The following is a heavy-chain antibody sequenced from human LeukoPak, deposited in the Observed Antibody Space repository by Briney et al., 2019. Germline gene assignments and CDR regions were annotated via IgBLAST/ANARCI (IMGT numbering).Heavy chain of an antibody. D-gene: IGHD6-13*01. CDR1: GFTFSSYA. CDR3: AKRGYSSSWNFDS. Sequence: GGSLRLSCAASGFTFSSYAMSWVRQAPGKGLEWVSAISGSGGSTYYADSVKGRFTISRDNSKKTVSLQMNSLRTEDTAVYYCAKRGYSSSWNFDSWGQGTLVTVSS. V-gene: IGHV3-23*01. CDR2: ISGSGGST. J-gene: IGHJ4*02.